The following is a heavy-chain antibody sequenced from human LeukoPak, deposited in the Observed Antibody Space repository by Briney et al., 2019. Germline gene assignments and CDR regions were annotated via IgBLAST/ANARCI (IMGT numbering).Heavy chain of an antibody. Sequence: PGGSLRLSCAASGFTFSDYYMGWIRQAPGKGLQWVSYISASGDTIYYSDSVKGRFTISRDNSKNTLYLQMNSLRAEDTAVYYCAKNTAMVRYYYYYMDVWGKGTTVTISS. V-gene: IGHV3-11*04. J-gene: IGHJ6*03. CDR1: GFTFSDYY. CDR3: AKNTAMVRYYYYYMDV. D-gene: IGHD5-18*01. CDR2: ISASGDTI.